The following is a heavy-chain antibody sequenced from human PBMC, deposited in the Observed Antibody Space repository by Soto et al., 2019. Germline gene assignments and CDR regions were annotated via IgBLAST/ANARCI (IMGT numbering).Heavy chain of an antibody. D-gene: IGHD1-26*01. CDR1: GFTFSSYA. CDR2: ISSNGGST. J-gene: IGHJ4*02. Sequence: EVQLVESGGGLVQPGGSLRLSCAASGFTFSSYAMHCVRQAPGKGLEYVSAISSNGGSTYYANSVKGRFTISRDNSKNTLYLQMGSLRAEDMAVYYCARGESGSYYFDYWGQGTLVTVSS. CDR3: ARGESGSYYFDY. V-gene: IGHV3-64*01.